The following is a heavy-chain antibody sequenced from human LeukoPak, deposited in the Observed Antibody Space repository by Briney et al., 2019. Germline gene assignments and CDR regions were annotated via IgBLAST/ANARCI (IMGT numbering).Heavy chain of an antibody. CDR2: ISSSSSYI. CDR3: ARSTTVVYYDSSGYLYYFDY. D-gene: IGHD3-22*01. Sequence: GGSLRLSCAASGFTFSSYSMNWVRQAPGKGLEWVSSISSSSSYIYYADSVKGRFTISRDNAKNSLYLQMNSLRAEDTAVYYCARSTTVVYYDSSGYLYYFDYWGQGTLVTVSS. J-gene: IGHJ4*02. V-gene: IGHV3-21*01. CDR1: GFTFSSYS.